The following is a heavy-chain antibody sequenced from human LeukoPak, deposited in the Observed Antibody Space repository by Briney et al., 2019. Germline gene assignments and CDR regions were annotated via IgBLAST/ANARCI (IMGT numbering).Heavy chain of an antibody. V-gene: IGHV3-21*01. CDR1: GFTFSTYT. CDR3: ARGDIAAAGRAIDY. Sequence: GGSLRLSCAASGFTFSTYTMDWVRQAPGKGLEWVSSISDSSRYMYYTGSVKGRFTISRDNAKNSLYLQMNSLRAEDTAVYYCARGDIAAAGRAIDYWGQGTLVTVSS. CDR2: ISDSSRYM. J-gene: IGHJ4*02. D-gene: IGHD6-13*01.